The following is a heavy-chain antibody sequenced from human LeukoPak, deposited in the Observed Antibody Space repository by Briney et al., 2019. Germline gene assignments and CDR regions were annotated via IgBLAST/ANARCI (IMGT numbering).Heavy chain of an antibody. V-gene: IGHV3-9*01. Sequence: GRSLRLSCAASGFTFVDYAMHWVRQAPGKGLEWVSAISGSGGSTYYADSVKGRFTISRDNAKNSLYLQMNSLRAEDTAVYYCTRNRGLDVWGQGTTVTVSS. CDR1: GFTFVDYA. CDR2: ISGSGGST. D-gene: IGHD6-25*01. CDR3: TRNRGLDV. J-gene: IGHJ6*02.